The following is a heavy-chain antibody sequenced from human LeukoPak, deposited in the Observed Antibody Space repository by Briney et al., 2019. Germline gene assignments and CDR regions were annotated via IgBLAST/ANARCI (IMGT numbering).Heavy chain of an antibody. V-gene: IGHV3-23*01. D-gene: IGHD1-26*01. CDR3: GRDGWEIRLATGY. CDR2: ISGGGNT. CDR1: GFTFKNAW. Sequence: GGSLRLSCEASGFTFKNAWMIWVRQAPGKGLEWVSGISGGGNTFYSDAVKGRFTISRDNSKNTLLLEMNSLRADDTAVYYCGRDGWEIRLATGYWGQGTLVTVSS. J-gene: IGHJ4*02.